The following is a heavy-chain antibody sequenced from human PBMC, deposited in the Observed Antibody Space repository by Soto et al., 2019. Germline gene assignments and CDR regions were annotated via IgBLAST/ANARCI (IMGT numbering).Heavy chain of an antibody. CDR1: GGSISSYY. CDR3: AREGWSGHDPYWFDP. Sequence: SETLSLTCTVSGGSISSYYWNWIRQPPGKGLEWIGCIYYSGSTNYNPSLKSRVNISVDTSKNQFSLKLSSVTAADTAVYYCAREGWSGHDPYWFDPWGQGTLVTVSS. CDR2: IYYSGST. V-gene: IGHV4-59*01. D-gene: IGHD5-12*01. J-gene: IGHJ5*02.